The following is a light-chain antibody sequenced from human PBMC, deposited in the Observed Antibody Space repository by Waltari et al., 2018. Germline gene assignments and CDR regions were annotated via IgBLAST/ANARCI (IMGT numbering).Light chain of an antibody. CDR2: DVS. V-gene: IGLV2-14*03. CDR1: SSDVGGYDY. J-gene: IGLJ1*01. CDR3: TSFTSSRTYV. Sequence: SALPPPVSVSGSPGHSSAIARTGTSSDVGGYDYVFWYQQHPGTVPKPMIYDVSARPSGVSNRFSGSKSGNTASLTISGLQDEDEADYYCTSFTSSRTYVFGTGTKVTVL.